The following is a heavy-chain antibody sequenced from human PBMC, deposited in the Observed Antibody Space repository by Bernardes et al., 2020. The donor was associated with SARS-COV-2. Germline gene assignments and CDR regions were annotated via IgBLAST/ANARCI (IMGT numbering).Heavy chain of an antibody. CDR1: GGSFSGYY. V-gene: IGHV4-34*01. CDR3: ASRRLRLGDY. D-gene: IGHD3-16*01. Sequence: SETLSLTCAVYGGSFSGYYWSWIRQPPGKGLEWIGEINHSGSTNYNPSLKSRVTISVDTSKNQFSLKLSSVTAADTAVYYCASRRLRLGDYWGQGTLVTVSS. J-gene: IGHJ4*02. CDR2: INHSGST.